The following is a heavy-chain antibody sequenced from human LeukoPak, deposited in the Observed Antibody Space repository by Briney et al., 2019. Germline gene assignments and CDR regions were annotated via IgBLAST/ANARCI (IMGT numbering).Heavy chain of an antibody. CDR3: ARDICSSTSCHFDY. CDR1: RGTFSRYA. Sequence: SVQVSCKACRGTFSRYAISWLRQAPGQGLEWMGRIIPILGIANYAQKFQGRVTITADKSTSTAYMELSSLRSEDTAVYYCARDICSSTSCHFDYWGQGTLVTVSS. V-gene: IGHV1-69*04. D-gene: IGHD2-2*01. J-gene: IGHJ4*02. CDR2: IIPILGIA.